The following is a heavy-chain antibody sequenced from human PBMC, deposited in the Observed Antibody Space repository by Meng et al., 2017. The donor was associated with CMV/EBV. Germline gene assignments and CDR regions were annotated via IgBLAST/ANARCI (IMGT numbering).Heavy chain of an antibody. CDR1: GFTFSSYS. J-gene: IGHJ6*02. CDR3: ARGGKGV. CDR2: ISSSSSYI. V-gene: IGHV3-21*01. Sequence: ESLEISCAAPGFTFSSYSMNWVRQAPGKGLEWVSSISSSSSYIYHADSVKGRFTISRDNAKNSLYLQMNTLGAEGTAVYYFARGGKGVWGQGTTVTVSS.